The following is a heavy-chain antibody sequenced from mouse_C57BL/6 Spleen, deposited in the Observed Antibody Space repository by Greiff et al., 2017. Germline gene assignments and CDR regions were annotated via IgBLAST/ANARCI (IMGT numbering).Heavy chain of an antibody. D-gene: IGHD1-1*01. CDR2: IYPGSGTT. CDR3: ARDLGTTEDY. J-gene: IGHJ2*01. Sequence: VKVVESGAELVRPGASVKLSCKASGYTFTDYYINWVKQRPGQGLEWNARIYPGSGTTYYNEKFNGKATLTAEKSSSTAYMQLSSLTSEDSAVYFCARDLGTTEDYWGQGTTLTVSS. V-gene: IGHV1-76*01. CDR1: GYTFTDYY.